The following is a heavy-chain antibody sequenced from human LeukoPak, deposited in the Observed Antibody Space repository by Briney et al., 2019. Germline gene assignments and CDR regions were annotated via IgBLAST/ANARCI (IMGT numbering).Heavy chain of an antibody. V-gene: IGHV1-69*04. CDR1: GGTFSTYS. J-gene: IGHJ4*02. Sequence: GSSVKVSCKASGGTFSTYSISWVRRAPGQGLEWMGRIIPVVGVINYAQTFQGRVTISADKATNTAYMELTNLTSDDTAIYYCARVLYWGQGTLVTVSS. CDR3: ARVLY. CDR2: IIPVVGVI.